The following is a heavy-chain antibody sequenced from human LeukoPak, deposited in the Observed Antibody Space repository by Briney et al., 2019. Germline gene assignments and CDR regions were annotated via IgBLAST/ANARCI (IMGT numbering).Heavy chain of an antibody. D-gene: IGHD3-9*01. V-gene: IGHV5-51*01. J-gene: IGHJ4*02. Sequence: GWIRQPPGKGLEWMGIIYPGDSDTRYSPSFQGQVTISADKSISTAYLQWSSLKASDTAMYYCASGNIRYFDWLLGFDYWGQGTLVTVSS. CDR2: IYPGDSDT. CDR3: ASGNIRYFDWLLGFDY.